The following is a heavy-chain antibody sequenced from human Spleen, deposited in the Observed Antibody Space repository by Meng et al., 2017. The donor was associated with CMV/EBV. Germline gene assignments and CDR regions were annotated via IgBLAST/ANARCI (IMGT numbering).Heavy chain of an antibody. J-gene: IGHJ4*02. CDR1: GFSFSSYW. D-gene: IGHD1-7*01. CDR3: VRDSVEGPGTVLN. V-gene: IGHV3-74*01. CDR2: IDSDGSGE. Sequence: ACGFSFSSYWMHWVRQVPGKGLVWVSRIDSDGSGEGYADSVKGRFTISRENAKNTLYLHMNSLSAEDTAVYFCVRDSVEGPGTVLNWGQGTPVTVSS.